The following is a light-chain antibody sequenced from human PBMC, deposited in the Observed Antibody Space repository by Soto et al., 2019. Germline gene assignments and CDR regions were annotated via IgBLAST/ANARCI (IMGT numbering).Light chain of an antibody. J-gene: IGKJ1*01. Sequence: EIVLTQSPGTLSLSPGESATLSCRASQSVSSNSVAWYQQRPGQAPRLLIYGASSRATGIPDRFSGSGSGTDFTLTISRLEPEDFAVYYCQQYGRSPRTFGQGTKVEIK. CDR3: QQYGRSPRT. CDR1: QSVSSNS. CDR2: GAS. V-gene: IGKV3-20*01.